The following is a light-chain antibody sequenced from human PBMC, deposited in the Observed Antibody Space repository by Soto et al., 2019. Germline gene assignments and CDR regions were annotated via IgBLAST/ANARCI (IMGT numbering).Light chain of an antibody. CDR1: SSNIGAGYD. Sequence: QSVLTPPPSVSGAPGQRVTISCTGSSSNIGAGYDVHWYQQLPGTAPKLLIYGNSNRPSGVPDRFSGSKSGTSASMAITGLRAEDEADYYCQSYDSRLSGWVFGGGTKLTGL. V-gene: IGLV1-40*01. CDR2: GNS. CDR3: QSYDSRLSGWV. J-gene: IGLJ3*02.